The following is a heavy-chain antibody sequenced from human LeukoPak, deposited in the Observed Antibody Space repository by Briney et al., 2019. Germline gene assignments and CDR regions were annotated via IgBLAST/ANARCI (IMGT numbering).Heavy chain of an antibody. D-gene: IGHD3-22*01. CDR2: ISSSSSYI. J-gene: IGHJ4*02. CDR3: ARGWDYYDSSTPYGY. CDR1: GFTFSSYS. Sequence: GGSLRLSCAASGFTFSSYSMNWVRQAPGKGLEWVSSISSSSSYIYYADSVKGRFTISRDNAKNSLYLQMNSLRAEDTAVYYCARGWDYYDSSTPYGYWGQGTLVTVSS. V-gene: IGHV3-21*01.